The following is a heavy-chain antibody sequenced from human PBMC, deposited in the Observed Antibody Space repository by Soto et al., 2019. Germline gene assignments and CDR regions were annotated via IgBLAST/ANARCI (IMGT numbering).Heavy chain of an antibody. J-gene: IGHJ4*02. V-gene: IGHV4-39*01. CDR1: GDSISSSTYY. CDR3: ARRHGLDIDAYY. D-gene: IGHD1-1*01. Sequence: SETLSLTCSVSGDSISSSTYYWGWMRQPPGRGLEWIASFYYSGNTYYNQSLKSRVTISVDTSKNQFSLKLSSVTAADKAFYYCARRHGLDIDAYYWGPGTLVTVSS. CDR2: FYYSGNT.